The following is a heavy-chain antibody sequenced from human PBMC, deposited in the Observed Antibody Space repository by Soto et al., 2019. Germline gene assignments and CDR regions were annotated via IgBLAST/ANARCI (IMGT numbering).Heavy chain of an antibody. CDR3: AXXDYGPGIEAQWIDY. V-gene: IGHV4-34*01. CDR1: GGSFSGYY. Sequence: QVQLQQWGAGLLKPSETLSLTCAVYGGSFSGYYWSWIRQPPGKGLEWIGEINHSGSTNYNPSLKSRVTISVDTSKNQFSLKLXXVTAAXTAVYYCAXXDYGPGIEAQWIDYWGQGTLVTVSS. J-gene: IGHJ4*02. D-gene: IGHD4-17*01. CDR2: INHSGST.